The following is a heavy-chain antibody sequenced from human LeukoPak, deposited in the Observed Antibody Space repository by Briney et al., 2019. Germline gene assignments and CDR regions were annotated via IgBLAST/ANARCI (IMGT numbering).Heavy chain of an antibody. CDR1: GITFSNYS. J-gene: IGHJ6*03. D-gene: IGHD4-17*01. CDR2: ISSSSSTI. Sequence: SGGSLRLSCAAPGITFSNYSMNWVRQAPGKGLEWVSYISSSSSTIYYADSVKGRFTISRDNAKKSLYLQMNSLRAEDTAVYYCAVMTTVSSRYYYYMDVWGKGTAVTVSS. V-gene: IGHV3-48*01. CDR3: AVMTTVSSRYYYYMDV.